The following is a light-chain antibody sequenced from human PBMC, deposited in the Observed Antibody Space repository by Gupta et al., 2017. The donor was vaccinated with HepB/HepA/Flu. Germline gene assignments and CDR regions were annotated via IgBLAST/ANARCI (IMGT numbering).Light chain of an antibody. V-gene: IGLV1-47*01. CDR2: RSD. CDR1: TYNIGRHS. Sequence: QSVLTQPPSASGTPGQRVTISCSGTTYNIGRHSVYRYQQLPGTAPKILIYRSDQRPSGVPDRFSGSKSGTSASLAISGLRSDDEADYYCAVWDDSLSGRVFGGGTKLTVL. J-gene: IGLJ2*01. CDR3: AVWDDSLSGRV.